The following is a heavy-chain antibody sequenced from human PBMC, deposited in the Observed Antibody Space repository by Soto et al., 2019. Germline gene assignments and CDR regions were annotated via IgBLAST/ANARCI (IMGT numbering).Heavy chain of an antibody. CDR1: GGTFSSYA. CDR2: IIPIFGTA. D-gene: IGHD3-9*01. V-gene: IGHV1-69*13. Sequence: SVKVSCKASGGTFSSYAISWVRQAPGQGLEWMGGIIPIFGTANYAQKFQGRVTITADESTSTAYMELSSLRSEDTAVYYCARDSNYDILTGYSPCYYYYGMDVWGQGTTVTVSS. J-gene: IGHJ6*02. CDR3: ARDSNYDILTGYSPCYYYYGMDV.